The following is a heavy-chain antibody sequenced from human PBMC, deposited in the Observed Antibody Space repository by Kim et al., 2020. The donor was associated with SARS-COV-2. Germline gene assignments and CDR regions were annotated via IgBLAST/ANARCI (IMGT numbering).Heavy chain of an antibody. CDR2: IYYSGST. Sequence: SETLSLTCTVSGGSISSSSYYWVWIRQPPGKGLAWIGSIYYSGSTYYNPALNSRVTIAVDTSKNQFSLTLSSVTAAETSVYYCARWGSGSYVSWHFDLWG. CDR1: GGSISSSSYY. CDR3: ARWGSGSYVSWHFDL. D-gene: IGHD1-26*01. J-gene: IGHJ2*01. V-gene: IGHV4-39*01.